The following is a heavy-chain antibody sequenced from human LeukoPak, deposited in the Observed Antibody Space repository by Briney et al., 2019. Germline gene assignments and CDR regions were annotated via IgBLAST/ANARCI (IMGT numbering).Heavy chain of an antibody. CDR1: GFTFSSYA. CDR3: ASSGYSYAPEFGYVDY. J-gene: IGHJ4*02. D-gene: IGHD5-18*01. V-gene: IGHV3-23*01. CDR2: ISGSGGST. Sequence: GGSLRLSCAASGFTFSSYAMSWVRQAPGKGLEWVSAISGSGGSTYYADSVKGRFAISRDNSKNTLYLQMNSLRAEDTAVYYCASSGYSYAPEFGYVDYWGQGTLVTVSS.